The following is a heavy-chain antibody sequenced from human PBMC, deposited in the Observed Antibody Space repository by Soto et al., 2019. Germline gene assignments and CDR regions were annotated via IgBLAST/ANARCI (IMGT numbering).Heavy chain of an antibody. CDR2: IIPIFGTA. Sequence: KVSCKASGGTFSSYAISWVRQAPGQGLEWMGGIIPIFGTANYAQKFQGRVTITADKSTSTAYMELSSLRSEDTAVYYCARDGDSSSWYVDSDYWGQGTLVTVSS. D-gene: IGHD6-13*01. CDR1: GGTFSSYA. V-gene: IGHV1-69*06. CDR3: ARDGDSSSWYVDSDY. J-gene: IGHJ4*02.